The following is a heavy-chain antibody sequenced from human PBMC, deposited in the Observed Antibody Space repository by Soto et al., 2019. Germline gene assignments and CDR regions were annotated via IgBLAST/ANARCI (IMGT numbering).Heavy chain of an antibody. CDR3: AKGTGGYSSSWSWFDP. CDR1: GFTFSSYA. CDR2: ISGSGGST. V-gene: IGHV3-23*01. J-gene: IGHJ5*02. D-gene: IGHD6-13*01. Sequence: LRLSCAASGFTFSSYAMSWVRQAPGKGLEWVSAISGSGGSTYYADSVKGRFTISRDNSKNTLYLQMNSLRAEDTAVYYCAKGTGGYSSSWSWFDPWGQGTLVTVSS.